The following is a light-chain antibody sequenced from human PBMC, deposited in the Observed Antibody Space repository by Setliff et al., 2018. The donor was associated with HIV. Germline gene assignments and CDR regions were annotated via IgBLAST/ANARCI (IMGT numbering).Light chain of an antibody. J-gene: IGLJ1*01. CDR3: GADHGSGSIYV. CDR1: SGDRDYK. CDR2: VGTGGIVG. V-gene: IGLV9-49*01. Sequence: QPVLTQPPSASASLGASVTLTCTLTSGDRDYKVDWYPQRPGKGPRFVMRVGTGGIVGSKGDGIPDRFSVLGSGLNRYLTIKNIQEEDESDYHCGADHGSGSIYVVGTGTK.